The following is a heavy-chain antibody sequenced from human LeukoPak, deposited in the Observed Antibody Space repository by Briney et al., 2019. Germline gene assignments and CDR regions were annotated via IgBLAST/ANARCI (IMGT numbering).Heavy chain of an antibody. CDR1: GGTFSSYA. V-gene: IGHV1-69*01. J-gene: IGHJ5*02. Sequence: SSVKVSCKASGGTFSSYAISWVRQAPGQGLEWMGGITPIFGTANYAQKFQGRVTITADESTSTAYMELSSLRSEDTAVYYCARVMGDYTRRWFDPWGQGTLVTVSS. D-gene: IGHD4-17*01. CDR2: ITPIFGTA. CDR3: ARVMGDYTRRWFDP.